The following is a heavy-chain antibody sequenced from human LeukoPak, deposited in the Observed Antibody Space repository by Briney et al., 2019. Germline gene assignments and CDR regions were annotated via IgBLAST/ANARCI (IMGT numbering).Heavy chain of an antibody. Sequence: SETLSLTCTVSGGSISSYYWSWIRQPAGKGLEWIGRICTSGSTNYNPSLKSRVTISVDTSKNQFSLNLTSVTAADTAVYYCARYYYDSSAYYYGRGLDYWGQGTLVTVSS. CDR3: ARYYYDSSAYYYGRGLDY. D-gene: IGHD3-22*01. V-gene: IGHV4-4*07. CDR1: GGSISSYY. CDR2: ICTSGST. J-gene: IGHJ4*02.